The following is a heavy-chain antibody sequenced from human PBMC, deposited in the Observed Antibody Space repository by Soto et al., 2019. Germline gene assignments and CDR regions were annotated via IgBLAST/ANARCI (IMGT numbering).Heavy chain of an antibody. CDR1: GFIFSSYA. CDR3: NTAMDDAFDI. Sequence: EVQLLESGGGLVQPGGSLRLSCAASGFIFSSYAMSWVRQAPGKGLEWVSAISGSGGTTYYADSVKGRFTISRDNSKNRLYLQMNILRAEDTAVYYCNTAMDDAFDIWGQGTMVTVSS. D-gene: IGHD5-18*01. J-gene: IGHJ3*02. V-gene: IGHV3-23*01. CDR2: ISGSGGTT.